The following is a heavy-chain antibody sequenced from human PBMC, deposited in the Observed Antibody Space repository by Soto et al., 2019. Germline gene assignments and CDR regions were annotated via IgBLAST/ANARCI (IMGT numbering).Heavy chain of an antibody. J-gene: IGHJ5*02. D-gene: IGHD2-21*01. Sequence: QVQLVESGGGVVQPGRSLRLSCAASGFTFRTYGMHWVRQAPGKGLELVAVISNDASEKDFADSVKGRFAISRDNSKNTLFLQMNSLRDDDTAVYSCATYVFDTGWGLPFDAWGQGTLVTVSS. CDR3: ATYVFDTGWGLPFDA. V-gene: IGHV3-30*03. CDR1: GFTFRTYG. CDR2: ISNDASEK.